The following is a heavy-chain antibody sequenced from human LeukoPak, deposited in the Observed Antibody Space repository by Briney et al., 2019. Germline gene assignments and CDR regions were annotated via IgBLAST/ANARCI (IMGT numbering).Heavy chain of an antibody. CDR1: GFTFSSYA. CDR3: ARERGQAAENWFDP. CDR2: ISYDGSNK. V-gene: IGHV3-30-3*01. D-gene: IGHD6-25*01. Sequence: GGSLRLSCAASGFTFSSYAMLWVRQAPGKGLEWVAVISYDGSNKYYADSVKGRFTISRDNSKNTLYLQMNSLRAEDTAVYYCARERGQAAENWFDPWGQGTLVTVSS. J-gene: IGHJ5*02.